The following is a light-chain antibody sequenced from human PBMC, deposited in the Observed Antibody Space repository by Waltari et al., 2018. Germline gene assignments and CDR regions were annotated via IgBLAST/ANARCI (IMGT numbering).Light chain of an antibody. CDR3: QQRSNWRRT. J-gene: IGKJ1*01. CDR2: DAS. Sequence: EIVLTQSQATLSLSPGASATLTCSASQSVSSYLAWYQQKPGQAPRLLIYDASTRATGIPARFSGSGSGTDFTLTISSLEPEDFAVYHCQQRSNWRRTFGQGTKVEIK. CDR1: QSVSSY. V-gene: IGKV3-11*01.